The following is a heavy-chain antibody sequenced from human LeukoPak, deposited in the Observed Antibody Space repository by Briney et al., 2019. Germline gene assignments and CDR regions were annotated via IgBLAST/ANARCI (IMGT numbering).Heavy chain of an antibody. V-gene: IGHV1-3*01. CDR3: AREGGDSRYSSSWYYPKQSRAYWFDP. CDR1: GYTFTSYA. J-gene: IGHJ5*02. Sequence: WASVKVSCKASGYTFTSYAMHWVRQAPGQRLEWMGWINAGNGNTKYSQKFQGRVTITRDTSASTAYMELSSLRSEDTAVYYCAREGGDSRYSSSWYYPKQSRAYWFDPWGQGTLVTVSS. D-gene: IGHD6-13*01. CDR2: INAGNGNT.